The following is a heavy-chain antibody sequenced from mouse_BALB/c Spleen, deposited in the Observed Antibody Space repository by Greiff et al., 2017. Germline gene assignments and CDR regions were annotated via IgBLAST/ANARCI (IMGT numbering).Heavy chain of an antibody. CDR2: ISSGSSTI. CDR3: ARSKYGNYDAMDY. J-gene: IGHJ4*01. CDR1: GFTFSSFG. D-gene: IGHD2-10*02. Sequence: EVQGVESGGGLVQPGGSRKLSCAASGFTFSSFGMHWVRQAPEKGLEWVAYISSGSSTIYYADTVKGRFTISRDNPKNTLFLQMTSLRSEDTAMYYCARSKYGNYDAMDYWGLGTSVTVSS. V-gene: IGHV5-17*02.